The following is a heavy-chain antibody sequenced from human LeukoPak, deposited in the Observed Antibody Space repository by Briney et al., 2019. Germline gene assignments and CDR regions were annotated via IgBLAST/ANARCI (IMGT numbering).Heavy chain of an antibody. Sequence: PGGSLRLSCAASGFTFSSYWMSWVRQAPGKGLEWVANIKQDGSEKYYVGSVKGRFTISRGNAKNSLYLQMNSLRAEDTAVYYCASSSSGYFDNWGQGTLVTVSS. J-gene: IGHJ4*02. CDR2: IKQDGSEK. D-gene: IGHD3-22*01. CDR1: GFTFSSYW. V-gene: IGHV3-7*01. CDR3: ASSSSGYFDN.